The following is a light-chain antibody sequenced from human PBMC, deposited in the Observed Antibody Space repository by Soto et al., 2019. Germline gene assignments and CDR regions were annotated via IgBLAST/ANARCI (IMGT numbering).Light chain of an antibody. V-gene: IGKV3-15*01. J-gene: IGKJ5*01. CDR2: GAS. CDR3: QQYNNWPIT. CDR1: QSVSSN. Sequence: EVVLQQSPVTLCLSPGGRSTLSCMASQSVSSNLAWYQQKPGQAPRLLIYGASTRATGIPARFSGSGSGTEFTLTISSLQSEDFAVYYCQQYNNWPITFGQGTRLEIK.